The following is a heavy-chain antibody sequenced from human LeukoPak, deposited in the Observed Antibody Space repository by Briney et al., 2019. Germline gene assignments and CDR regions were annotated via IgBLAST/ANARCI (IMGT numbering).Heavy chain of an antibody. J-gene: IGHJ3*02. V-gene: IGHV1-46*01. CDR3: ARDVRTVTGPGRVGAFDI. Sequence: ASVKVSCKASGYTFTSYYMHWVRQAPGQGLEWMGIINPSGGSTSYAQKFQGRVTMTRDMSTSTVYMELSSLRSEDTAVYYCARDVRTVTGPGRVGAFDIWGQGTMVTVSS. CDR1: GYTFTSYY. CDR2: INPSGGST. D-gene: IGHD4-17*01.